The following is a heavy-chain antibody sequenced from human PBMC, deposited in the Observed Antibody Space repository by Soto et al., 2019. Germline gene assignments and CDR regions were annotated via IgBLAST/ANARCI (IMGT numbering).Heavy chain of an antibody. V-gene: IGHV3-23*01. D-gene: IGHD5-12*01. CDR3: TKDSIDGYNYPWY. CDR2: ISGNGGST. CDR1: GFTFSSYG. J-gene: IGHJ4*02. Sequence: GGSLRLSCAASGFTFSSYGMSWVRQAPGKRLEWVSTISGNGGSTYYADSVKGRFTISRDNSKNTLYLQMNNLRAEDTAVYYCTKDSIDGYNYPWYWGQGTLVTVSS.